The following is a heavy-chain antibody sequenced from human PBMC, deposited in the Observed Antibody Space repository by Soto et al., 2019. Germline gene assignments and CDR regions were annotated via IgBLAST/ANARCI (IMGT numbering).Heavy chain of an antibody. CDR3: AKDLYSGYDYTTDY. Sequence: SLRLTCAASGFTFSSYAMSWVRQTPGNGLEWVSAISGSGGSTYYADSVKGRFTISRDNSKNTLYLQMNSLRAEDTAVYYCAKDLYSGYDYTTDYWGQGTLVTVSS. V-gene: IGHV3-23*01. CDR1: GFTFSSYA. D-gene: IGHD5-12*01. CDR2: ISGSGGST. J-gene: IGHJ4*02.